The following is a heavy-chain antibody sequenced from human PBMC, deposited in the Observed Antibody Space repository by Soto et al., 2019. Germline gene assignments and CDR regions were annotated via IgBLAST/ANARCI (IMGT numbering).Heavy chain of an antibody. Sequence: QVQLVESGGGVVQPGRSLRLSCAASGFTFSSYGMHWVRQAPGKGLEWVAVISYDGSNKYYADSVKGRFTISRDNSKNTLYLQMNSLRAKDTAVYYCAKDSRGAAAGSYFDYWGQGTLVTVSS. V-gene: IGHV3-30*18. D-gene: IGHD6-13*01. CDR2: ISYDGSNK. CDR1: GFTFSSYG. CDR3: AKDSRGAAAGSYFDY. J-gene: IGHJ4*02.